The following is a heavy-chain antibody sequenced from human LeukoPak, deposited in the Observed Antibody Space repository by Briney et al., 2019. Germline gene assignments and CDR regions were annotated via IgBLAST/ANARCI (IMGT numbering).Heavy chain of an antibody. V-gene: IGHV3-23*01. J-gene: IGHJ4*02. Sequence: GGSLRLSCAAAGFTFRSYTIYWVRQAPGRGLGWVSGFSGSGGDAYFAGSVRGRFTIFRDNSKNTVFLQMDSLRAEDTAVYYWAKTTDGYSSGRYPGWPIDYWGQGTLVTVSS. CDR2: FSGSGGDA. D-gene: IGHD6-19*01. CDR1: GFTFRSYT. CDR3: AKTTDGYSSGRYPGWPIDY.